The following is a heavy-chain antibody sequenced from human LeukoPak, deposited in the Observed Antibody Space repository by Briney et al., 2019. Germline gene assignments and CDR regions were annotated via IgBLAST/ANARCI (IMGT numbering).Heavy chain of an antibody. J-gene: IGHJ4*02. CDR3: AKGHHLYPTTSFDY. Sequence: GGSLRLSCAASGFTFSSYAMSWVRQAPGKGLEWVSAISGSGGSTYYAHSVKGRFTISRDNSKNTLYLQMNSLRAEDTAVYYCAKGHHLYPTTSFDYWGQGTLVTVSS. V-gene: IGHV3-23*01. D-gene: IGHD3-16*01. CDR1: GFTFSSYA. CDR2: ISGSGGST.